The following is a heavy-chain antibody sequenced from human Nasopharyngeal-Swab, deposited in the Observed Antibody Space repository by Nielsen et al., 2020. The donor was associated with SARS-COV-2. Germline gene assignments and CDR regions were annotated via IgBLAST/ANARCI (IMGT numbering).Heavy chain of an antibody. Sequence: SKTLSLTCGVYGGSVSGSSWSWIRQPPGRGLEWIGDLTHDGSTTYNASFRGRSAITSDRSSNQVSLRVNSMTAADSALYFCARGGLSYYYYPLDVWGQGTTVTVSS. J-gene: IGHJ6*02. D-gene: IGHD2-21*01. CDR2: LTHDGST. V-gene: IGHV4-34*01. CDR1: GGSVSGSS. CDR3: ARGGLSYYYYPLDV.